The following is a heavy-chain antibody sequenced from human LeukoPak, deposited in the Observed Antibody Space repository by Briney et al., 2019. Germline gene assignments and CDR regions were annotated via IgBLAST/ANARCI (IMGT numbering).Heavy chain of an antibody. V-gene: IGHV3-7*01. D-gene: IGHD6-6*01. J-gene: IGHJ1*01. CDR2: IKQDGSEK. CDR1: GFIFRSYW. CDR3: ARSSIAAPRHKEYFQH. Sequence: GGSLRLSCVASGFIFRSYWMSWVRQAPGKGLEWVANIKQDGSEKYYVDSVKGRFTISRDNAKKLLYLQMSSLRAEDTAVYYCARSSIAAPRHKEYFQHWGQGTLVTVSS.